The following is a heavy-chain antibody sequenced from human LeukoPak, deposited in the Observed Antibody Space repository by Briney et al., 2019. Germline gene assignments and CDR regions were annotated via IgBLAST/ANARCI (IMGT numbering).Heavy chain of an antibody. CDR2: ISGSGGST. D-gene: IGHD3-22*01. CDR3: AKDHYYDSSGYYYGY. CDR1: GFTFSSYA. V-gene: IGHV3-23*01. Sequence: GGSLRLSCAASGFTFSSYAMSWVRQAPGKGLEWVSAISGSGGSTYYADSVKGRFTISRDNSKNTLYLQMNSLRAEDTAVYYCAKDHYYDSSGYYYGYWGQGTLVTVSS. J-gene: IGHJ4*02.